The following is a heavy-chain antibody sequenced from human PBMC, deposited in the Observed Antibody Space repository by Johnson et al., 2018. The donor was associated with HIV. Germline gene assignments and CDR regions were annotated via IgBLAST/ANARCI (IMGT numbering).Heavy chain of an antibody. CDR1: GFTVSSNY. V-gene: IGHV3-53*01. Sequence: EKLVESGGGLIQPGGSLRLSCAASGFTVSSNYMSWVRQAPGKGLEWVSVIYSGGSTYYADSVKGRFTISRDNSKHTLYLQMNSLRAEDTAVYYCAREQFLESDAFDIWGQGTMVTVSS. D-gene: IGHD3-3*01. CDR2: IYSGGST. J-gene: IGHJ3*02. CDR3: AREQFLESDAFDI.